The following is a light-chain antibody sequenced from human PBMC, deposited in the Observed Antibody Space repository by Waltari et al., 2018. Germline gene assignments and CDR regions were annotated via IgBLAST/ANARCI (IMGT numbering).Light chain of an antibody. CDR3: QQYKSSSYT. V-gene: IGKV1-5*03. CDR2: MAS. CDR1: QSIVTW. J-gene: IGKJ2*01. Sequence: DIQMTQSPSTLSASVGDNVTITCRASQSIVTWLAWYQQKPGKAPKLLIYMASRLEGGVPSRFSASGSGTEFTLTISSLQPDDFATYYCQQYKSSSYTFGQGTKLEI.